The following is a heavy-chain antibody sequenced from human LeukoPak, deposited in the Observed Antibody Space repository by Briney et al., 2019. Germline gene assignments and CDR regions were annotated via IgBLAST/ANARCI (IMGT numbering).Heavy chain of an antibody. Sequence: KSGGSLRLSCAASGFTFSDYYMSWIRQAPGKGLEWVSAISGRGGSTNYADSVKGRFTISRDNAKNSLYLQMNSLRAEDTAVYYCAREGGDGYSSFDYWGQGTLVTVSS. V-gene: IGHV3-11*06. D-gene: IGHD5-24*01. CDR1: GFTFSDYY. CDR3: AREGGDGYSSFDY. J-gene: IGHJ4*02. CDR2: ISGRGGST.